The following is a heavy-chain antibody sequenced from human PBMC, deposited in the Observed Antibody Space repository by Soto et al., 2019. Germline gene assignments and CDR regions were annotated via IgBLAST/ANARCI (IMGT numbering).Heavy chain of an antibody. V-gene: IGHV3-30*02. J-gene: IGHJ6*04. D-gene: IGHD3-9*01. Sequence: GGSLRLSCAPSGFTFSSYVMHWVRQAPGKGLEWVAVVHYDGTTKYYADSVRGRFTISRDNSKNLLYLQMNSLRAEDTAVYYCAKVRYFEKTDVWGKGTTVTVSS. CDR2: VHYDGTTK. CDR3: AKVRYFEKTDV. CDR1: GFTFSSYV.